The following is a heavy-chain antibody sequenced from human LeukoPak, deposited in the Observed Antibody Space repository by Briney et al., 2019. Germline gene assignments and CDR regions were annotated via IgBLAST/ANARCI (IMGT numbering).Heavy chain of an antibody. D-gene: IGHD3/OR15-3a*01. J-gene: IGHJ5*02. CDR3: AKDLDKRVPWFDP. Sequence: GGSLRLSCAASGFTFSSYEMNWVRQAPGKGLEWVSYISSSGSTIYYADSVKGRFTISRDNAKNSLYLQMNSLRLEDTAVYYCAKDLDKRVPWFDPWGQGTLVTVSS. V-gene: IGHV3-48*03. CDR2: ISSSGSTI. CDR1: GFTFSSYE.